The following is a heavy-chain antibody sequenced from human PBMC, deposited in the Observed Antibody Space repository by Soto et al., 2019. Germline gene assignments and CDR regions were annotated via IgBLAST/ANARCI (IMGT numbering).Heavy chain of an antibody. Sequence: LQSGGGVVQPGESLRLSCTASGFSLRDHALSWVRQAAGGGLAWVSGISGSEDRTNYADTVRGRFIISKDRPKNTLHLHRRGLGVDDTAVYFCGRTYAGGWGQGTLVIVSS. CDR2: ISGSEDRT. V-gene: IGHV3-23*01. D-gene: IGHD3-10*01. J-gene: IGHJ4*02. CDR1: GFSLRDHA. CDR3: GRTYAGG.